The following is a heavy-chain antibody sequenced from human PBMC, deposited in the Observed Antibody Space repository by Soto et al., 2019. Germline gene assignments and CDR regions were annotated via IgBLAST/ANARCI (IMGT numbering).Heavy chain of an antibody. CDR2: VTPTGDYT. J-gene: IGHJ3*02. CDR3: TRRPPSSGHPGLYAFDI. Sequence: EASVKVSCKASGYTFTSYYMHWVRQAPGQGLEWMGIVTPTGDYTAYAQKFQGRVTMTRDTSATTVYMELSSLTSEDTAVYYCTRRPPSSGHPGLYAFDIWGQGTMVTVSS. V-gene: IGHV1-46*01. D-gene: IGHD3-22*01. CDR1: GYTFTSYY.